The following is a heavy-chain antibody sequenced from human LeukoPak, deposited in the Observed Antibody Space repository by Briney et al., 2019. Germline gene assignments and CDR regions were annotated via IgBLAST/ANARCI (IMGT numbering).Heavy chain of an antibody. V-gene: IGHV1-69*06. CDR1: GGPFNSYA. J-gene: IGHJ3*02. CDR3: ARGYCSSTSCYAFDI. Sequence: SVKVSFKASGGPFNSYAISWGRPAPGQGVGWMGGVIPIFGTANYAQKFQGRVTITADKSTSTAYMELSSLRSEDTAVYYCARGYCSSTSCYAFDIWGQGTVVTVSS. D-gene: IGHD2-2*01. CDR2: VIPIFGTA.